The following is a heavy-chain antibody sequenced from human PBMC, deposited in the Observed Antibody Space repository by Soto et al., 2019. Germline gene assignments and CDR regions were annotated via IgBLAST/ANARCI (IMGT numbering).Heavy chain of an antibody. CDR1: GFTFSSFA. CDR3: AKDLIYGYNSGRPFDS. Sequence: EVQLLESGGGLVQPGGSLRLSCAASGFTFSSFAMSWVRQAPGKGLAWVSAIGSRGDSTYYAVSVKGRFTISRDNSKNTLYLQMNSLRAEDTAVYYCAKDLIYGYNSGRPFDSWGQGTLVTVSS. CDR2: IGSRGDST. J-gene: IGHJ4*02. D-gene: IGHD6-19*01. V-gene: IGHV3-23*01.